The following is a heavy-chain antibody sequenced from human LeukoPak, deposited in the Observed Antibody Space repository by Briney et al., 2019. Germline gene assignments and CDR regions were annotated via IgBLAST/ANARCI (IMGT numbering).Heavy chain of an antibody. CDR1: GGSISSGDYY. D-gene: IGHD3-10*01. CDR2: IYYSGST. J-gene: IGHJ6*02. CDR3: ARDITQYGRPYYYYGMDV. Sequence: PSETLSLTCTVSGGSISSGDYYWSRIRQPPGKGLEWIGYIYYSGSTYYNPSLKSRVTISVDTSKNQFSLKLSSVTAADTAVYYCARDITQYGRPYYYYGMDVWGQGTTVTVSS. V-gene: IGHV4-30-4*01.